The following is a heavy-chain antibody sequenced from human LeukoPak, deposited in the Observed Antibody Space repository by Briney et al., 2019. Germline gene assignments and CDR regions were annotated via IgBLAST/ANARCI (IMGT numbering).Heavy chain of an antibody. V-gene: IGHV4-34*01. J-gene: IGHJ4*02. D-gene: IGHD1-26*01. CDR2: INHSGST. CDR1: GKSFSGHY. Sequence: PSETLSLTCLGYGKSFSGHYWSWIRQTPGKGLEWIGEINHSGSTNYNPSLKSRVTISGDTSKNQFSLKVTSVTAADTAVYYCARLTVGALDYWGQGTLVTVSS. CDR3: ARLTVGALDY.